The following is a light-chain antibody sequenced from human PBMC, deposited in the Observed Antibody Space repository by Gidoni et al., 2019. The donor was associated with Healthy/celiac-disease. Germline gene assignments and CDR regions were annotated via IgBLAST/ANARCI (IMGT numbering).Light chain of an antibody. CDR1: QSISSW. CDR3: QQYNSYPWT. Sequence: DIQLTQSPSTLSASVGDRVIITCRASQSISSWLAWYQQKPGKAPKLLIYKASSLESGVPSRFSGSGSGTEFTLTISSLQPDDFATYYCQQYNSYPWTFGQXTKVEIK. V-gene: IGKV1-5*03. CDR2: KAS. J-gene: IGKJ1*01.